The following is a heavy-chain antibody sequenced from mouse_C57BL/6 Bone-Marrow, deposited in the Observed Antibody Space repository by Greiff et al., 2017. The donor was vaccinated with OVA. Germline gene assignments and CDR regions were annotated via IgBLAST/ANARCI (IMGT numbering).Heavy chain of an antibody. Sequence: VQLQQPGAELVRPGSSVKLSCKASGYTFTSYWMDWVKQRPGQGLEWIGNIYPSDSETHYNQKFKDKATLTVDKSSSTAYMQVSSLTSEDSAVYYWARKGVIDYYGSSYRWYCDVGGTGTTVTVSS. CDR2: IYPSDSET. V-gene: IGHV1-61*01. J-gene: IGHJ1*03. D-gene: IGHD1-1*01. CDR3: ARKGVIDYYGSSYRWYCDV. CDR1: GYTFTSYW.